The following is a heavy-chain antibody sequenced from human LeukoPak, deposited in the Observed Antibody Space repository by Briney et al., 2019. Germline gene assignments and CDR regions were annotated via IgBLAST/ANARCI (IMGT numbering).Heavy chain of an antibody. D-gene: IGHD4-17*01. CDR2: IYYSGST. Sequence: SETLSLTCTVSGGSISSYYWSWIREPPGKGLEWIGYIYYSGSTNYNPSLKSRVTISVDTSKNQFSLKLSSVTAADTAVYYCARAALGSTGASFDPWGQGTLVTVSS. CDR1: GGSISSYY. J-gene: IGHJ5*02. V-gene: IGHV4-59*01. CDR3: ARAALGSTGASFDP.